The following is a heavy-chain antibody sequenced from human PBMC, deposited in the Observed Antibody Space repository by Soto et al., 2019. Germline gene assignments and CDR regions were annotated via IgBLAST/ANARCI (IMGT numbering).Heavy chain of an antibody. CDR1: GGSFSGFY. V-gene: IGHV4-34*01. Sequence: SETLSLTCAVHGGSFSGFYWTWIRQPPGKGLEWIGEINHSGSSNYNPPLKSRVTMSLDTSRNQFSLSLNSVTAADTAVYYCARMAGPWYFDLWGRGTLVTVSS. CDR3: ARMAGPWYFDL. J-gene: IGHJ2*01. CDR2: INHSGSS.